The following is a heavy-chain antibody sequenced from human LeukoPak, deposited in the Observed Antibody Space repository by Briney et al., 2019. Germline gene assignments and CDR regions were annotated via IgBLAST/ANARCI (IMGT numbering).Heavy chain of an antibody. J-gene: IGHJ3*02. CDR3: ARGKSWFGESNDAFDI. V-gene: IGHV1-3*01. D-gene: IGHD3-10*01. Sequence: ASVKVSCKASGYTFTSYYMHWVRQAPGQRLEWMGWINAGNGNTKYSQKFQGRVTITRDTSASTAYMELSSLRSEDTAVYYCARGKSWFGESNDAFDIWGQGTMVTVSS. CDR1: GYTFTSYY. CDR2: INAGNGNT.